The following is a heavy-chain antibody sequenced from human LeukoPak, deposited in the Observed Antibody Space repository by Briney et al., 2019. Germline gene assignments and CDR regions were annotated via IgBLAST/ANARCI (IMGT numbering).Heavy chain of an antibody. CDR3: AREGALGYGHYTYDY. Sequence: PGGSLRLSCAASGFTFSDYWMRWVRQAPGKGLVWVSRINSDGRNIRYADSVKGRFTISRDNAKNTLYLQMNSLTPEDTAVYYCAREGALGYGHYTYDYWGQGTLVTVSS. J-gene: IGHJ4*02. V-gene: IGHV3-74*01. CDR2: INSDGRNI. D-gene: IGHD4-17*01. CDR1: GFTFSDYW.